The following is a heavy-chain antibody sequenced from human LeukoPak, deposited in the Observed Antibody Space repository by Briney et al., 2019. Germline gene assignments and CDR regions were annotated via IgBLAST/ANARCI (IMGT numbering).Heavy chain of an antibody. CDR3: TTGQGYYDSSGYSDFDY. CDR1: GFTFSNAW. Sequence: GGSLRLSCAASGFTFSNAWMSWVRQAPGKGLEWVGRIKSKTDGGTTDYAAPVKGRFTISRDDSKNTLYLQMNSLKTEDTAVYYCTTGQGYYDSSGYSDFDYWGQGTLVTVSS. J-gene: IGHJ4*02. D-gene: IGHD3-22*01. V-gene: IGHV3-15*01. CDR2: IKSKTDGGTT.